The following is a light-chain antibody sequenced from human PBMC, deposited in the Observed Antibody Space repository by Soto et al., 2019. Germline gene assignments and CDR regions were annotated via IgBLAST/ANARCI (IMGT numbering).Light chain of an antibody. V-gene: IGKV2-28*01. Sequence: DIVMTQSPLSLPVTPGEPASISCRSSQSLLNSNGYNYLDWYLQKPGQSPQLLIYLGSSRASGVPDSFSGSVSGTDFTLTISRVEAEDVGFYYCMQALQAPLTVGQGTKVDIK. CDR1: QSLLNSNGYNY. CDR3: MQALQAPLT. CDR2: LGS. J-gene: IGKJ1*01.